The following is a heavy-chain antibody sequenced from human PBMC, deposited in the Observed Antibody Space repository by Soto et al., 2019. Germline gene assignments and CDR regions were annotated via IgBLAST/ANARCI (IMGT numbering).Heavy chain of an antibody. D-gene: IGHD3-22*01. CDR3: ARIHSSGYYSDWYFDL. Sequence: QVQLVQSGAEVKKPGSSVKVSCKASGGTFSSYAMSWVRQAPGQGLEWMGGVIPIFGKANYAQKIQVRVTITADESKSTDYSELSRLRSEDTDVYYCARIHSSGYYSDWYFDLWGRGTLVTVSS. J-gene: IGHJ2*01. CDR2: VIPIFGKA. V-gene: IGHV1-69*12. CDR1: GGTFSSYA.